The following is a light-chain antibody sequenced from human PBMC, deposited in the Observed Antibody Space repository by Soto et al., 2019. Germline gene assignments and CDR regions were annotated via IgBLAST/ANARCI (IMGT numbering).Light chain of an antibody. V-gene: IGKV4-1*01. J-gene: IGKJ1*01. CDR2: WAS. Sequence: DIVMTQSPDSLAVSLGERATINCKSSQSVLYSSNNKNYLAWYQQKPGQPPKLLINWASTRDSGVPDRFSGSGSGTDFTLTIRSLQAEDVAVYYCQQYYSTPPTFGHGTKVEIK. CDR3: QQYYSTPPT. CDR1: QSVLYSSNNKNY.